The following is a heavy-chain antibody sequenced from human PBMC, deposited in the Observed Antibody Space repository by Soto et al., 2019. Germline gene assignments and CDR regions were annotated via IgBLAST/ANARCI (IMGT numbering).Heavy chain of an antibody. D-gene: IGHD2-21*01. CDR2: IGTSGTPT. Sequence: DVQLLESGGDLVQPGGSLRLSCIASGFTFRSYAMAWVRQAPGEDLEWVSAIGTSGTPTLYADSVKSRFSISRDDSRNTVSLQMNSPGVEDTATYYCTRILWSSRRDALDIWGQGTTVTVSS. CDR1: GFTFRSYA. CDR3: TRILWSSRRDALDI. V-gene: IGHV3-23*01. J-gene: IGHJ6*02.